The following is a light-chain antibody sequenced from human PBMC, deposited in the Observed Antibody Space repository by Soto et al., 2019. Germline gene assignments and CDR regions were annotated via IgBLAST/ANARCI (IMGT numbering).Light chain of an antibody. CDR3: QQYGSSPT. V-gene: IGKV3-20*01. Sequence: EIVLTQSPGTLSLSPGERATLSCRASQSVRDNYLAWYQQKPGQAPSLLIYGASSRATGISDRFIGSGSGTDVTLTISRLEPEDFAVYYCQQYGSSPTFGRGTKVEIK. CDR1: QSVRDNY. J-gene: IGKJ1*01. CDR2: GAS.